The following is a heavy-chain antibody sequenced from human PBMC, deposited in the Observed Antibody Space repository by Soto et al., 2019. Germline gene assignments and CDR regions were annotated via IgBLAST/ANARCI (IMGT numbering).Heavy chain of an antibody. J-gene: IGHJ4*02. V-gene: IGHV4-59*01. CDR3: ARGGWSLDY. CDR2: IYYNGNT. D-gene: IGHD6-19*01. Sequence: SETLSLTCTVSGGSISNNYWSWLRQPPGKELEWIGYIYYNGNTDYNPSLKTRVTMSVDTSKNQFSLNLSSVTAADTAVYYCARGGWSLDYWGQGTLVTVSS. CDR1: GGSISNNY.